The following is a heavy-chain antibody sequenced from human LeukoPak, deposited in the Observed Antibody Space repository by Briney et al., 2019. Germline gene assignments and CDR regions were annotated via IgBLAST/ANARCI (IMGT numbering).Heavy chain of an antibody. V-gene: IGHV3-23*01. CDR2: ISYSGDDT. D-gene: IGHD1-1*01. J-gene: IGHJ4*02. Sequence: GGSLRLSCAASGFTFSNYAMSWVRQAPGKGLEWVSSISYSGDDTYYADSVKGRFTISRDKSKNTLCLQMSSLRAEDTALYYCAVNWNLDYWGQGTLVTVSS. CDR1: GFTFSNYA. CDR3: AVNWNLDY.